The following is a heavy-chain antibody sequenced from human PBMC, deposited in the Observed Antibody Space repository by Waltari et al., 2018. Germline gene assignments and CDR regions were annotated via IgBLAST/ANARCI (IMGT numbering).Heavy chain of an antibody. CDR1: GFTFSDYW. Sequence: EVQLVESGGGLVQPGGSLRLSCAASGFTFSDYWMNWVRQAPGKGLEWVANIKQDVSGKYYGDSVKGRFTISRDNTKNSLYLQMNSLRAEDTAVYYCARVTRNSPPDYWGQGTLVTVSS. D-gene: IGHD2-2*01. J-gene: IGHJ4*02. CDR3: ARVTRNSPPDY. CDR2: IKQDVSGK. V-gene: IGHV3-7*04.